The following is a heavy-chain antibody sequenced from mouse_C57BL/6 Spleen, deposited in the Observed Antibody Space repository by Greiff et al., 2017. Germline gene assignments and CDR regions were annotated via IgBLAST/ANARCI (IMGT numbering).Heavy chain of an antibody. CDR2: IDPANGNT. Sequence: VQLQQSVAELVRPGASVKLSCTASGFHIKNTYMHWVKQRPEQGLEWIGRIDPANGNTKYAPKFQGKATITADTSSNTAYLQLSSLTSEDTAIYYCARDGYYFFAYWGQGTLVTVSA. J-gene: IGHJ3*01. V-gene: IGHV14-3*01. D-gene: IGHD2-3*01. CDR1: GFHIKNTY. CDR3: ARDGYYFFAY.